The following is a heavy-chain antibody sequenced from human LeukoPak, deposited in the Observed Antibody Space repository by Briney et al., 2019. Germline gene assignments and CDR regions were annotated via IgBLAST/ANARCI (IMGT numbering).Heavy chain of an antibody. CDR2: ISTSGGST. CDR3: AIMHPYYDGSGYWVQ. D-gene: IGHD3-22*01. CDR1: GFTLSRYA. J-gene: IGHJ4*02. Sequence: PGESLRLSCAASGFTLSRYAMSWVRQAPGKGLEWVSGISTSGGSTSYADSVKARFPISRDNPRNTLYMQMNNLRAEDTALYYCAIMHPYYDGSGYWVQWGQGTLVTVSP. V-gene: IGHV3-23*01.